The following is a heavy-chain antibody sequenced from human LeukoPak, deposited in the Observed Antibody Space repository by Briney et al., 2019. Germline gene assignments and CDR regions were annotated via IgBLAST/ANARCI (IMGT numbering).Heavy chain of an antibody. Sequence: GGSLRLSCAASGFTFSSYGMHWVRQAPGKGLEWVSYISSRSSTIYYADSVKGRCTISRDNAKNSLYLQMNSLRAEDTAVYYCAKPLAYCGGDCYWEGFDYWGQGTLVTVSS. CDR1: GFTFSSYG. CDR3: AKPLAYCGGDCYWEGFDY. D-gene: IGHD2-21*01. CDR2: ISSRSSTI. J-gene: IGHJ4*02. V-gene: IGHV3-48*04.